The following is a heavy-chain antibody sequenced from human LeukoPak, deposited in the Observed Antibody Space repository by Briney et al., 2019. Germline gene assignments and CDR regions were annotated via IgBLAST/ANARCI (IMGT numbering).Heavy chain of an antibody. CDR1: GGSNSSYY. CDR2: NYYSGST. D-gene: IGHD3-22*01. J-gene: IGHJ4*02. CDR3: AGASYDSSGVH. V-gene: IGHV4-59*01. Sequence: SETLSLTYAVSGGSNSSYYWSCIRQPPGKGLECGGDNYYSGSTNYNPYLQSRVPISVDTTKTQYSLKLSSVTAADTAVYYCAGASYDSSGVHWGQGTLVTVSS.